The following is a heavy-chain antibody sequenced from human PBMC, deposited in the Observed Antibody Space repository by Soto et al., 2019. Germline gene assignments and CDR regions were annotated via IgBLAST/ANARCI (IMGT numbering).Heavy chain of an antibody. V-gene: IGHV1-2*04. CDR3: ARGLYSSTRIYGMDV. J-gene: IGHJ6*02. Sequence: QVQLVQSGAEVKKPGASVKVSCKASGYTFTGYYMHWVRQAPGQGLEWMGWINPNSGGTNYAQKFQGWVTMTRDTSXCTAYMELSRLRSDDTAVYYCARGLYSSTRIYGMDVWGQGTTVTVSS. D-gene: IGHD6-13*01. CDR1: GYTFTGYY. CDR2: INPNSGGT.